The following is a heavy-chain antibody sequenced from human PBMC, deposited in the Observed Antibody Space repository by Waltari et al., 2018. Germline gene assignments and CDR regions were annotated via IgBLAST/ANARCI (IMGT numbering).Heavy chain of an antibody. V-gene: IGHV1-69*13. CDR2: IIPIFGTA. CDR1: GGTFSSYA. J-gene: IGHJ2*01. D-gene: IGHD5-12*01. CDR3: ASGWMATITEYFDL. Sequence: QVQLVQSGAEVKKPGSSVKVSCRASGGTFSSYALSWVRQAPGQGLEWMGGIIPIFGTANYAQKFQGRVTITADESTSTAYMELSSLRSEDTAVYYCASGWMATITEYFDLWGRGTLVTVSS.